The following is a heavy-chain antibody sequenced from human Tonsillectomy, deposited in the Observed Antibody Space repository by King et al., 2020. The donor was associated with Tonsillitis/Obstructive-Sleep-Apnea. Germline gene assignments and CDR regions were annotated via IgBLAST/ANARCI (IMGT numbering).Heavy chain of an antibody. CDR2: ISARGTTI. J-gene: IGHJ5*02. CDR3: ARDAPRPGPLKWFGP. Sequence: VQLVESGGGLIQPGGSLRLSCAASGFIFSSYEMNWVRQAPGKGLEWVSYISARGTTIYYADSVKGRFTISRDNVKNSLYLQMNSLRADDTAVYYCARDAPRPGPLKWFGPGGQGPLVAVPS. V-gene: IGHV3-48*03. CDR1: GFIFSSYE. D-gene: IGHD6-25*01.